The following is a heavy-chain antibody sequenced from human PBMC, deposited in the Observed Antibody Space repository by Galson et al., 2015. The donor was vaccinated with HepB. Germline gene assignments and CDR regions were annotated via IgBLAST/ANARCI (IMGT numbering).Heavy chain of an antibody. CDR3: GRESRGDYGY. V-gene: IGHV3-74*01. D-gene: IGHD4-17*01. CDR1: GFTFSGFW. CDR2: IKSDGSST. J-gene: IGHJ4*02. Sequence: SLRLSCAASGFTFSGFWMHWVRQPPGKGLVWVSHIKSDGSSTSYADSVKVRFTISRDNAKNTLYLQMNSLRAEDTAVYYCGRESRGDYGYWGKGILVAVSS.